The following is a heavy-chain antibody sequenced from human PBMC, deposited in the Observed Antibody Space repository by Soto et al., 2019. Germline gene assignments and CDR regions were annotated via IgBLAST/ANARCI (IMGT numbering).Heavy chain of an antibody. V-gene: IGHV4-39*01. CDR3: ATTTGNYDYVWGSYRPINWFDP. Sequence: KTSETLSLTCTVSGGSISSSSYYWGWIRQPPGKGLEWIGSIYYSGSTYYNPSLKSRVTISVDTSKNQFSLKLSSVTAADTAVYYCATTTGNYDYVWGSYRPINWFDPWGQGTLVTVSS. CDR2: IYYSGST. D-gene: IGHD3-16*02. CDR1: GGSISSSSYY. J-gene: IGHJ5*02.